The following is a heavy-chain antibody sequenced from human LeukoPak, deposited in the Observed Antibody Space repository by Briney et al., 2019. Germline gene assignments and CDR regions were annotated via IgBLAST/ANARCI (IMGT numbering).Heavy chain of an antibody. CDR1: GGSFSGYY. Sequence: SETLSLTCAVYGGSFSGYYWSWIRQPPGKGLEWIGEINHSGSTNYNPSLKSRVTISVDTSKNQFSLKLSSVTAADTAVYYCARDYGSGSQYYFDYWGQGTLVTVSS. CDR3: ARDYGSGSQYYFDY. D-gene: IGHD3-10*01. CDR2: INHSGST. J-gene: IGHJ4*02. V-gene: IGHV4-34*01.